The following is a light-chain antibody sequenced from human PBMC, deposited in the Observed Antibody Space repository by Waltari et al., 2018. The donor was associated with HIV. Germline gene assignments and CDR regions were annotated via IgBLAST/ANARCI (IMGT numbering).Light chain of an antibody. J-gene: IGLJ2*01. V-gene: IGLV2-11*01. CDR3: FSYAGSDTFI. CDR2: DVN. CDR1: SSDVGAYNY. Sequence: QSALTQPPSVSGTPGQSVSISCSGTSSDVGAYNYVSWYQQYPGKAPKLLIFDVNKRPSGVPDRFSGSKSGNKASLTISGLQAEDEADYSCFSYAGSDTFIFGGGTRLTVL.